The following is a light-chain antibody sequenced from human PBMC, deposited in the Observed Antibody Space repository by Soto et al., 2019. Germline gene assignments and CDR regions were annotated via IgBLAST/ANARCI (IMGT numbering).Light chain of an antibody. J-gene: IGKJ4*01. CDR2: GAS. CDR1: QSVSSN. Sequence: EIVLTQSAATLSLSRGERPSLSCRASQSVSSNLAWYQQKPGPAPSLLIYGASTRATGTPARFSGSGSGTEFTLTISSLQSEDFAVYYCQQYIRWPLTFGGGTKVDIK. V-gene: IGKV3-15*01. CDR3: QQYIRWPLT.